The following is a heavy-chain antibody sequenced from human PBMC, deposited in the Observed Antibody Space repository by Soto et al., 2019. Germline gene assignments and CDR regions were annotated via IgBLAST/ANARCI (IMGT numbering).Heavy chain of an antibody. V-gene: IGHV3-33*01. CDR3: ARDGAAGTGATHYYYYGMDV. CDR2: IWYDGSNK. D-gene: IGHD6-13*01. Sequence: QVQLVESGGGVVQPGRSLRLSCAASGFTFSSYGMHWVRQAPGKGLEWVAVIWYDGSNKYYADSVKGRFTISRDNSKNTXYXQMNSLRAEDTAVYYCARDGAAGTGATHYYYYGMDVWGQGTTVTVSS. J-gene: IGHJ6*02. CDR1: GFTFSSYG.